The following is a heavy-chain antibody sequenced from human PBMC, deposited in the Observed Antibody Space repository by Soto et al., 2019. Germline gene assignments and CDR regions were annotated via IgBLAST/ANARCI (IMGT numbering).Heavy chain of an antibody. V-gene: IGHV3-30*18. J-gene: IGHJ6*02. D-gene: IGHD3-3*01. CDR1: GFTFSSYG. Sequence: VQLVESGGGVVQPGRSLRLSCAASGFTFSSYGMHWVRQAPGKGLEWVAVISYDGSNKYYADSVKGRFTISRDNSKNTLYLQMNSLRAEDTAVYYCAKDRKECDFWSGYCSYYYYGMDVWGQGTTVTVSS. CDR3: AKDRKECDFWSGYCSYYYYGMDV. CDR2: ISYDGSNK.